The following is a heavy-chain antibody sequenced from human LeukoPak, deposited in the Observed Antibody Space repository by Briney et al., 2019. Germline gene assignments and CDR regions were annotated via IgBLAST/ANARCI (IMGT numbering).Heavy chain of an antibody. CDR2: ISYDGSNK. D-gene: IGHD3-10*01. V-gene: IGHV3-30-3*01. CDR1: GFIFSSYA. CDR3: ARDSNYYGSGSYLDY. Sequence: GGSLRLSCAASGFIFSSYAMHWVRQAPGKGLEWVAVISYDGSNKYYADSVKGRFTISRDNSKNTLYLQMNSLRAEDTAVYYCARDSNYYGSGSYLDYWGQGTLVTVSS. J-gene: IGHJ4*02.